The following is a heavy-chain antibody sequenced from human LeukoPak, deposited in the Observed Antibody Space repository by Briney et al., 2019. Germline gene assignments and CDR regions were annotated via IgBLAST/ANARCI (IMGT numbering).Heavy chain of an antibody. CDR3: AREGYFDWLLGGDYFDY. CDR2: ISAYNGNT. D-gene: IGHD3-9*01. Sequence: ASVKVSCKASGYTFTSYGISWVRQAPGQGLEWMGWISAYNGNTNYAQKLQGRVTMTTDTSTSTAYMELRSLRSDDTAVYYCAREGYFDWLLGGDYFDYWGQGTLVTVSS. CDR1: GYTFTSYG. J-gene: IGHJ4*02. V-gene: IGHV1-18*01.